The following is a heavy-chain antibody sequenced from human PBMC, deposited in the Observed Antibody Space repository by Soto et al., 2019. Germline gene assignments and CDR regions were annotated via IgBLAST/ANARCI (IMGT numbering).Heavy chain of an antibody. J-gene: IGHJ6*02. CDR3: AHMAFYCSGGSCPPCMDV. CDR1: GFSLSTSGVG. Sequence: QITLKESGPTLVKPTQTLTLTCTFSGFSLSTSGVGVGWIRQPPGKALEWLALIYWDDDKRYSPSLKSRLTITKDTSKNQVVLTMTNMDPVDTATYYCAHMAFYCSGGSCPPCMDVWGQGTTVTVSS. CDR2: IYWDDDK. V-gene: IGHV2-5*02. D-gene: IGHD2-15*01.